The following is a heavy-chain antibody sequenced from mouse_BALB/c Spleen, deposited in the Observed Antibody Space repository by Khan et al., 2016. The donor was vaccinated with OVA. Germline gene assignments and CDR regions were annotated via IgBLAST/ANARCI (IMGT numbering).Heavy chain of an antibody. Sequence: IQLVQSGPELVKPGASVKIPCKASGYTFTDYNMDWVKQSHGKSLEWIGDITPNNGGTIYNQRFKGKATLTVDKSSSTAYMELRNLTSEDTAVYYCTRGRHGSPFDYWGQGTTLTVSS. D-gene: IGHD1-1*01. V-gene: IGHV1-18*01. J-gene: IGHJ2*01. CDR3: TRGRHGSPFDY. CDR2: ITPNNGGT. CDR1: GYTFTDYN.